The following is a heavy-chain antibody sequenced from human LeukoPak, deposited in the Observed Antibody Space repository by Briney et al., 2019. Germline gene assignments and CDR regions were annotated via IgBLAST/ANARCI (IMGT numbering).Heavy chain of an antibody. D-gene: IGHD3-16*02. V-gene: IGHV3-7*01. CDR1: GFTFSSYW. CDR3: ARDGAYYDYVWGSYPYYFDY. CDR2: IKQDGSEK. Sequence: PGGSLRLSCAASGFTFSSYWMSWVRQAAGKGLEWVANIKQDGSEKYYVDSVKGRFTISRDNAKNSLYLQMNSLRAEDTAVYYCARDGAYYDYVWGSYPYYFDYWGQGTLVTVSS. J-gene: IGHJ4*02.